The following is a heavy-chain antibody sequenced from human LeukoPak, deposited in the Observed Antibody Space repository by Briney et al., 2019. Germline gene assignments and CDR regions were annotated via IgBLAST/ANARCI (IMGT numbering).Heavy chain of an antibody. Sequence: SGPTLVNPTQTLTLTCTFSGFSLRTRGMCVSWIRQPPGKALEWLARIDWDDDKYYSTSLKTRLTISKDTSKNQVVLTMTNMDPVDTATYYCARIIYSSGYYSSNWFDPWGQGTLVTVSS. J-gene: IGHJ5*02. V-gene: IGHV2-70*11. CDR2: IDWDDDK. CDR1: GFSLRTRGMC. D-gene: IGHD3-22*01. CDR3: ARIIYSSGYYSSNWFDP.